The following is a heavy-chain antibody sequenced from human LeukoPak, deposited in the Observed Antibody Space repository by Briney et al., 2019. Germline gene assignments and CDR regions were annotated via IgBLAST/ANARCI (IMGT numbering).Heavy chain of an antibody. D-gene: IGHD2-15*01. V-gene: IGHV3-66*01. CDR1: GFTVSSNY. Sequence: GGSLRLSCAASGFTVSSNYMSWVRQAPGKGLEWVSVIYSGGSTNYADSVKGRFTISRENSKNTLYLQMNSLRAEDTAVYYCARDMYCSGGSCYSDYWGQGTLVTVSS. J-gene: IGHJ4*02. CDR2: IYSGGST. CDR3: ARDMYCSGGSCYSDY.